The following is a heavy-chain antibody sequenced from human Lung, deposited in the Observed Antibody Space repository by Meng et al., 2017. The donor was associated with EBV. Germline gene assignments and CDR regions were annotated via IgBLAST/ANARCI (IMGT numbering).Heavy chain of an antibody. CDR3: AIGNNGFYYDY. V-gene: IGHV1-2*06. J-gene: IGHJ4*02. CDR1: GHTFPDYD. D-gene: IGHD3-22*01. Sequence: VQSGTDLNTPWVSVKGSCKGAGHTFPDYDMHWLRQAPGQGREWIGRINPNSGDTNYAQKFQGRVTMTRDTSISTAYMELSRLRSDDTAVYYCAIGNNGFYYDYWGQGTLVTVSS. CDR2: INPNSGDT.